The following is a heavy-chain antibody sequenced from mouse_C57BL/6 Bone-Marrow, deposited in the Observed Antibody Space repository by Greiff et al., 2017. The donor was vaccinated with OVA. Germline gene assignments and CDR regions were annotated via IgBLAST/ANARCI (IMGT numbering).Heavy chain of an antibody. CDR2: INPNNGGT. CDR3: ARSGYGSSPLDY. Sequence: EVKLQQSGPELVKPGASVKISCKASGYTFTDYYMNWVKQSHGKSLEWIGDINPNNGGTSYNQKFKGKATLTVDKSSSTAYMELRSLTSEDSAVYYCARSGYGSSPLDYWGQGTTLTVSS. J-gene: IGHJ2*01. V-gene: IGHV1-26*01. CDR1: GYTFTDYY. D-gene: IGHD1-1*01.